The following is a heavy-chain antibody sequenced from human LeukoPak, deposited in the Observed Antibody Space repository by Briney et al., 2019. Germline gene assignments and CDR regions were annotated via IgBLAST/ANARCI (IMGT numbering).Heavy chain of an antibody. CDR3: AEDHDSSGYYQY. CDR1: GFTFSSYG. V-gene: IGHV3-23*01. CDR2: ISGNGGST. D-gene: IGHD3-22*01. J-gene: IGHJ4*02. Sequence: PGGSLRLSCAASGFTFSSYGMSWVRQAPGKGLEWVSAISGNGGSTYYADSVKGRFTISRDNSKNTLYLQMNSLRAEDTAVYYCAEDHDSSGYYQYWGQGTLVTVSS.